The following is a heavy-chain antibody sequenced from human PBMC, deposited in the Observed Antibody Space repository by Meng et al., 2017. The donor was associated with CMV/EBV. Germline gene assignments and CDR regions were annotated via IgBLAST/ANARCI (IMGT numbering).Heavy chain of an antibody. J-gene: IGHJ6*02. CDR3: ARVAGYCSSTSFEHYYGMDV. CDR1: GRTFSSYA. CDR2: IIPIFGTA. Sequence: SVKLACKASGRTFSSYAISWVRQAPGQGLEWIGGIIPIFGTANYAQKFQGRVTITTDESTSTAYMELSSLRSEDTDVYYCARVAGYCSSTSFEHYYGMDVWGQGTTVTVSS. V-gene: IGHV1-69*05. D-gene: IGHD2-2*01.